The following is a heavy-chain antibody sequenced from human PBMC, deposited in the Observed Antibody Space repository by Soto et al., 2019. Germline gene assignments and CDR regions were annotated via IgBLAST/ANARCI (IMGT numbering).Heavy chain of an antibody. CDR2: INPSGGST. J-gene: IGHJ5*02. D-gene: IGHD6-19*01. V-gene: IGHV1-46*01. CDR1: GYTFTSYF. CDR3: AREWGITVAGRPGENWFER. Sequence: ASVKVSCKASGYTFTSYFMHWVRQAPGQGLEWMGIINPSGGSTNYAQKFQGRVTMTRDTSTNTIYMELNSLRSEDTAVYYCAREWGITVAGRPGENWFERWGQGTLGIVAS.